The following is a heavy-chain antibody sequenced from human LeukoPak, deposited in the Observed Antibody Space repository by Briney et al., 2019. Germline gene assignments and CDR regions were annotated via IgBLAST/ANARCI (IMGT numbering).Heavy chain of an antibody. CDR1: GGSFSGYY. J-gene: IGHJ2*01. D-gene: IGHD5-24*01. V-gene: IGHV4-34*01. CDR2: INHSGST. CDR3: ARRDGFNYPWYFDL. Sequence: SETLSLTCAVYGGSFSGYYWSWIRQPPGKGLEWIGEINHSGSTNYNPSLKSRVTISVDTSKNQFSLKLSSVTAADTAVYYCARRDGFNYPWYFDLWGRGTLVRV.